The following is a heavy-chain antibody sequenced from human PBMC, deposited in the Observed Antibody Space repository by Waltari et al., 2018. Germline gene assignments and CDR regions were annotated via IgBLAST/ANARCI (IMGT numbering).Heavy chain of an antibody. J-gene: IGHJ4*02. Sequence: EVQLVESGGGLVQPGGSLRISCAVSGFTFSTYWMSWVRQTPGKGLEWVANIRQDGSETHYVESVKGRFTISRDNSRNSLYLQMNSLRVEDTALYYCARDKIVGPTIFDSWGQGTLVTVSS. D-gene: IGHD1-26*01. CDR3: ARDKIVGPTIFDS. CDR1: GFTFSTYW. V-gene: IGHV3-7*03. CDR2: IRQDGSET.